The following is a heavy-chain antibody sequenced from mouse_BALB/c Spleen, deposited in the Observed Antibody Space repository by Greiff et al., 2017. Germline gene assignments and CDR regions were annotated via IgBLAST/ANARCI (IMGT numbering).Heavy chain of an antibody. CDR2: LWGDGST. CDR3: ARDRDYYGSSPYWYFDV. V-gene: IGHV2-6-7*01. D-gene: IGHD1-1*01. Sequence: QVQLKESGPGLVAPSQSLSITCTVSGFSFTGYGVNWVRQPPGKGLEWLGMLWGDGSTDYNSALKSRLSISKDNAKSQVFLKMNSLQTDDTARYYCARDRDYYGSSPYWYFDVWGAGTTVTVSS. J-gene: IGHJ1*01. CDR1: GFSFTGYG.